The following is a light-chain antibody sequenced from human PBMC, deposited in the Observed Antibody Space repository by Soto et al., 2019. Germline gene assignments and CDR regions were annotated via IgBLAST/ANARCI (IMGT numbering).Light chain of an antibody. V-gene: IGKV3-20*01. CDR2: GAS. CDR1: QSVGSSY. CDR3: QQYNSFPYT. J-gene: IGKJ2*01. Sequence: EIVLTQSPGTLSSSPGERATLSCRASQSVGSSYLAWYQQKPGQAPRLLIFGASSRATGIPDRFSCSGSGTDFNLTISRLEPEDFGVYFCQQYNSFPYTFGQGTNLEIK.